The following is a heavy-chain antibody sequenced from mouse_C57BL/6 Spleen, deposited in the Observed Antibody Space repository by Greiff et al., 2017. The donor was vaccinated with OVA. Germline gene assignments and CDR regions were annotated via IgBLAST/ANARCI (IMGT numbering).Heavy chain of an antibody. CDR1: GYTFTSYW. D-gene: IGHD1-1*01. CDR2: IDPSDSYT. Sequence: VQLQQPGAELVMPGASVKLSCKASGYTFTSYWMHWVKQRPGQGLEWIGEIDPSDSYTNYNQKFTGKSTLTVDKSSSTAYMQLSSLTAEDSAVYYCARSRSHGEYFDVWGTGTTVTVSA. CDR3: ARSRSHGEYFDV. J-gene: IGHJ1*03. V-gene: IGHV1-69*01.